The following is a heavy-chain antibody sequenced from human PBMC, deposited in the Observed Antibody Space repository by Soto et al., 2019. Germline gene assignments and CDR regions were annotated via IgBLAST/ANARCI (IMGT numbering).Heavy chain of an antibody. D-gene: IGHD5-18*01. J-gene: IGHJ4*02. CDR2: IYYSGST. V-gene: IGHV4-31*03. CDR3: ARSGYSYGPNPLLY. Sequence: QVQLQESGPGLVKPSQTLSLTCTVSGGSISSGGYYWSWIRQHPGTGLEWIGYIYYSGSTYYNPSLKRRVTISVDTSKNQFSLKLSSVTAADTAVYYCARSGYSYGPNPLLYWGQGTLVTVSS. CDR1: GGSISSGGYY.